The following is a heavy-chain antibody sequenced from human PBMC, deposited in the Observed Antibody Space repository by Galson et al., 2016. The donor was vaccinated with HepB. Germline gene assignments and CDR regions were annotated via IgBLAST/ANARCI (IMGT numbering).Heavy chain of an antibody. Sequence: TLSLTCSVSGASISSGSHYWTWIRQHPGKGLEWIGCISYSGNAYYNPSLKSRLTISLDTSKNQFSLKLTSVTAAGTAVYYCARDQRIGDGYDIWGQGTMVYVSS. V-gene: IGHV4-31*03. CDR1: GASISSGSHY. D-gene: IGHD2/OR15-2a*01. J-gene: IGHJ3*02. CDR2: ISYSGNA. CDR3: ARDQRIGDGYDI.